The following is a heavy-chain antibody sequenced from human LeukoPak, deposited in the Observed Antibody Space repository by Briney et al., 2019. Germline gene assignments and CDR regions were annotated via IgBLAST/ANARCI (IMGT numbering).Heavy chain of an antibody. J-gene: IGHJ4*02. V-gene: IGHV3-23*01. Sequence: GGSLRLSCAASGFTFSSYAMSWVRQAPGKGLEWVSAISGSGGSTYYADSVKGRSTISRDNSKNTLYLQMNSLRAEDTAVYYCAKDGGGGIAAASDDYWGQGTLVTVSS. CDR1: GFTFSSYA. CDR3: AKDGGGGIAAASDDY. D-gene: IGHD6-13*01. CDR2: ISGSGGST.